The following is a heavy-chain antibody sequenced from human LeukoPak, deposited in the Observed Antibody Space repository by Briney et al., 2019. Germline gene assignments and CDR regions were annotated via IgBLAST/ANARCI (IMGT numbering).Heavy chain of an antibody. J-gene: IGHJ4*02. Sequence: PGRSLRLSCAASGFTFDDYAMHWVRQAPGKGLEWVSGISWNSGSIGYADSVKGRFTISRDNSKNTLYLQMNSLRAEDTAVYYCAKCAVAGTIPIDYWGQGTLVTVSS. CDR1: GFTFDDYA. V-gene: IGHV3-9*01. CDR3: AKCAVAGTIPIDY. CDR2: ISWNSGSI. D-gene: IGHD6-19*01.